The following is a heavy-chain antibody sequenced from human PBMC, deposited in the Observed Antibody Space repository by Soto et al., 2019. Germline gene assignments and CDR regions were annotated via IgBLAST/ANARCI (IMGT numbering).Heavy chain of an antibody. Sequence: SETLSVTCTVSGGAMSSGDYYWRWIRQPRGKGLEWSGYIYYSGSTYYNPSLKSRVTISVDTSKNQFSLKLSSVTAADTAVYYCAREDVVVVAATTEVRYYGMDVWGQGTTVTVSS. CDR2: IYYSGST. D-gene: IGHD2-15*01. J-gene: IGHJ6*02. CDR3: AREDVVVVAATTEVRYYGMDV. CDR1: GGAMSSGDYY. V-gene: IGHV4-30-4*01.